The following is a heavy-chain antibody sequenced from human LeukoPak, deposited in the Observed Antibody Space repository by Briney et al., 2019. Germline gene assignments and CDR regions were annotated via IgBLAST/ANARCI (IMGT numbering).Heavy chain of an antibody. D-gene: IGHD2-15*01. CDR2: IYSGGST. Sequence: PGGSLRLSCAASGFTVSSDYMSWVRQAPGKGLEWVSVIYSGGSTYYADSVKGRFTISRDNSKNTLYLQMNSLRAEDTAVYYCARDHHHEEAWYDAFDIWGQGTMVTVSS. V-gene: IGHV3-66*01. CDR1: GFTVSSDY. J-gene: IGHJ3*02. CDR3: ARDHHHEEAWYDAFDI.